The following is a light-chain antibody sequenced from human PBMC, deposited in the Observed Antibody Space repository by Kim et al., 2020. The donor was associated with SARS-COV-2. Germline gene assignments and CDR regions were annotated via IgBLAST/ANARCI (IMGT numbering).Light chain of an antibody. Sequence: RPTLNCKTSHTVLCNSNNKNYLAWYQQKPGQAPKLLIYWASIRESGVSDRFSGSGSETDFTLTISSLQAEDVAVYYCQQYYSTPPSFGQGTKLEI. CDR2: WAS. CDR1: HTVLCNSNNKNY. J-gene: IGKJ2*03. V-gene: IGKV4-1*01. CDR3: QQYYSTPPS.